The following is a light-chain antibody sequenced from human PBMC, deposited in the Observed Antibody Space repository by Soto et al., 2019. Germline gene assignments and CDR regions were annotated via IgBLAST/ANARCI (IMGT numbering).Light chain of an antibody. J-gene: IGKJ1*01. CDR2: DAS. Sequence: ERVMTHSPSTLSLSPVDRATLSCRASQSVDNDLAWYQQKPGQPPRLLIYDASNRATGIPARFSGSGSETDFTLTITRLEPEDFAVYYCQQYSSSRTFGQGTKVDIK. CDR3: QQYSSSRT. V-gene: IGKV3-20*01. CDR1: QSVDND.